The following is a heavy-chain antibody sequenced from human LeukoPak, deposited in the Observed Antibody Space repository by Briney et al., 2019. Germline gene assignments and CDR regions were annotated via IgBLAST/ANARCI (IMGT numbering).Heavy chain of an antibody. CDR2: INHSGST. CDR1: GVPISSNY. Sequence: SETLSLTCTVSGVPISSNYWSWIRQPPGKRLEWIGYINHSGSTNHNPSLKSRVTISVDTSKNQFSLKLSSVTAADTAVYYCARERDDSSGYPNNFFDSWGQGALVTVSS. V-gene: IGHV4-59*01. J-gene: IGHJ4*02. CDR3: ARERDDSSGYPNNFFDS. D-gene: IGHD3-22*01.